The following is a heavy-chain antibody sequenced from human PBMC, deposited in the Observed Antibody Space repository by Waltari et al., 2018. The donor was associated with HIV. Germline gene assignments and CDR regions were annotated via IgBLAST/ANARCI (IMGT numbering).Heavy chain of an antibody. J-gene: IGHJ5*02. V-gene: IGHV1-18*01. CDR2: ISGYNDNT. CDR1: GYTFTRSR. D-gene: IGHD1-26*01. CDR3: ARDRRYDWELPGYSS. Sequence: QVQLVQSGAEVKKPAHSAQVSCKASGYTFTRSRISWVRQVPGHGLEWMGWISGYNDNTNYEQKFQCRVTMTADTSTGTAYLELRSLRSDDTAVYSCARDRRYDWELPGYSSWGQGTLVTVSS.